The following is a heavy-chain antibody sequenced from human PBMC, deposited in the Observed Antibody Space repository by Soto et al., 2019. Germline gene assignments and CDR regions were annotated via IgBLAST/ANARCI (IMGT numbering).Heavy chain of an antibody. CDR3: AKDIGEWELLGFDY. Sequence: LRLSCAASGFTFDDYAMHWVRQAPGKGLEWVSLISWDGGSTYYADSVKGRFTISRDNSKNSLYLQMNSLRAEDTALYYCAKDIGEWELLGFDYWGQGTLVTVSS. CDR2: ISWDGGST. D-gene: IGHD1-26*01. CDR1: GFTFDDYA. J-gene: IGHJ4*02. V-gene: IGHV3-43D*04.